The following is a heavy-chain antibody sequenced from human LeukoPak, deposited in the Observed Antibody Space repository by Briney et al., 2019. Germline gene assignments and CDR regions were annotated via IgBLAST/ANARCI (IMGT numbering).Heavy chain of an antibody. J-gene: IGHJ5*02. D-gene: IGHD3-10*01. CDR3: ARDSITMVRGVSSYRFDP. CDR1: GGSISSGGYY. CDR2: XXYSGST. V-gene: IGHV4-31*03. Sequence: SQTLSLTCTVSGGSISSGGYYWSWIRQHPGKGLEXIXXXXYSGSTYYNPSLKSRVTISVDTSKNQFSLKLSSVTAADTAVYYCARDSITMVRGVSSYRFDPWGQGTLVTVSS.